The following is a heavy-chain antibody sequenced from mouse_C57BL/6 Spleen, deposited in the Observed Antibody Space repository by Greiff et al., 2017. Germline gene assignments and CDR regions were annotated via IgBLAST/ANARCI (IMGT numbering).Heavy chain of an antibody. CDR1: GYSITSGYY. CDR3: AREGYAMDY. V-gene: IGHV3-6*01. CDR2: ISYDGSN. Sequence: VQLKESGPGLVKPSQSLSLTCSVTGYSITSGYYWNWIRQFPGIKLEWMGYISYDGSNNYNPSLKNRISITRDTSKNQFFLKLNSVTTEDTATYYCAREGYAMDYWGQGTSVTVSS. J-gene: IGHJ4*01.